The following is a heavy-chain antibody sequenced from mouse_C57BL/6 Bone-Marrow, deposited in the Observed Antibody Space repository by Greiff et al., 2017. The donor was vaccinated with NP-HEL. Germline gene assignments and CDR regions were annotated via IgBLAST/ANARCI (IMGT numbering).Heavy chain of an antibody. D-gene: IGHD2-3*01. Sequence: DVHLVESGGGLVQPGESLKLSCESNEYEFPSHDMSWVRKTPEKRLALVAAITSDGVSTYYPDTMERRFIISRDNTKKTLYLQMSSLRSEDTALYYCARHGDGFYYAMDYWGQGTSVTVSS. V-gene: IGHV5-2*01. CDR1: EYEFPSHD. J-gene: IGHJ4*01. CDR3: ARHGDGFYYAMDY. CDR2: ITSDGVST.